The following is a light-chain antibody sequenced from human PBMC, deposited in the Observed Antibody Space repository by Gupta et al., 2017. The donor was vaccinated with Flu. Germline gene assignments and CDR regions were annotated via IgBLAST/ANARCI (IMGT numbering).Light chain of an antibody. CDR3: QQDDSYPYI. CDR1: QSISAS. Sequence: DIQMTQSPSTLSASVADSVTITCRASQSISASLAWYQQKKPGKALKLLLYRASSLESGVPSRFSGSGSGTEFILTITSLQPEDFATYYCQQDDSYPYIFGQGTKLEIK. CDR2: RAS. V-gene: IGKV1-5*03. J-gene: IGKJ2*01.